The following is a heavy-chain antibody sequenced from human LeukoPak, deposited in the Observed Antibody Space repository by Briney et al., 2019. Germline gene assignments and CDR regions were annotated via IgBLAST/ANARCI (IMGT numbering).Heavy chain of an antibody. Sequence: GRSLRLSCAASGFTFSSYAMHWVRRAPGKGLEWVAVISYDGSNKYYADSVKGRFTTSRDNSKNTLYLQMNSLRAEDTAVYYCARSPKATVIPTDYWGQGTLVTVSS. CDR1: GFTFSSYA. D-gene: IGHD4-17*01. J-gene: IGHJ4*02. CDR2: ISYDGSNK. V-gene: IGHV3-30-3*01. CDR3: ARSPKATVIPTDY.